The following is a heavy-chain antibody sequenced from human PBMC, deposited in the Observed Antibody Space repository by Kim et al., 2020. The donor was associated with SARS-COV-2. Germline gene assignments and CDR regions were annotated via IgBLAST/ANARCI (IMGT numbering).Heavy chain of an antibody. V-gene: IGHV4-34*01. CDR3: ARLRYFDWLLFYYYGMDV. CDR1: GGSFSGYY. CDR2: INHSGST. Sequence: SETLSLTCAVYGGSFSGYYWSWIRQPPGKGLEWIGEINHSGSTNYNPSLKSRVTISVDTSKNQFSLKLSSVTAAGTAVYYCARLRYFDWLLFYYYGMDVWGQGTTVTVSS. D-gene: IGHD3-9*01. J-gene: IGHJ6*02.